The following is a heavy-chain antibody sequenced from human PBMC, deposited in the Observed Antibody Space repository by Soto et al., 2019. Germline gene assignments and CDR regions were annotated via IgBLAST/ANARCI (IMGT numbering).Heavy chain of an antibody. CDR3: ARERALFYYGSGLPNGMDV. CDR1: GFTFSDYY. J-gene: IGHJ6*02. CDR2: ISSSGSTI. D-gene: IGHD3-10*01. Sequence: GGSLRLSCAASGFTFSDYYMSWIRQAPGKGLEWVSYISSSGSTIYYADSVKGRFTISRDNAKNSLYLQMNSLRAEDTAVYYCARERALFYYGSGLPNGMDVWGQGTTVTVSS. V-gene: IGHV3-11*01.